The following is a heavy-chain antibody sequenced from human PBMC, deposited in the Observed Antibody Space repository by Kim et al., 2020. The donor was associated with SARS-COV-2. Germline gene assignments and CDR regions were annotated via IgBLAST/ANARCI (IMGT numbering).Heavy chain of an antibody. CDR1: GFTFSSYG. CDR3: ARFEYYYYGMDV. V-gene: IGHV3-33*01. CDR2: IWYDGSNK. Sequence: GGSLRLSCAASGFTFSSYGMHWVRQAPGKGLEWVAVIWYDGSNKYYADSVKGRFTISRDNSKNTLYLQMNSLRAEDTAVYYCARFEYYYYGMDVWGQGTTVTVSS. J-gene: IGHJ6*02.